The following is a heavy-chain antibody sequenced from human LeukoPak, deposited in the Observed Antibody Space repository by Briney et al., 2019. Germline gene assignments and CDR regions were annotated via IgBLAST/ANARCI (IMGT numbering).Heavy chain of an antibody. D-gene: IGHD1-1*01. Sequence: SETLSLPCTVSGVSISRYYWSWVRQPPGKGLEWIGSVHYSGNTNYNPSLKSRVTISLDTSKNQFSLKLSYVTAADTAVYYCARHDYNWKTFDYWGQGTPVTVSS. V-gene: IGHV4-59*08. CDR2: VHYSGNT. CDR3: ARHDYNWKTFDY. CDR1: GVSISRYY. J-gene: IGHJ4*02.